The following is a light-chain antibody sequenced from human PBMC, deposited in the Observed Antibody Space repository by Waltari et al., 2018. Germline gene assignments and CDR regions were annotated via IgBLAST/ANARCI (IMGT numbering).Light chain of an antibody. CDR1: SSNIGSTT. CDR2: SNT. V-gene: IGLV1-44*01. Sequence: QSVLTQPPSASGTPGQRVIIFCSGSSSNIGSTTVNWYQQLPGTAPKLLMYSNTQRSSGVPDRFSGSKSGTAASLAIRGLQSEDEADDYCEAWDDNLSSPVFGGGTKLTVL. J-gene: IGLJ2*01. CDR3: EAWDDNLSSPV.